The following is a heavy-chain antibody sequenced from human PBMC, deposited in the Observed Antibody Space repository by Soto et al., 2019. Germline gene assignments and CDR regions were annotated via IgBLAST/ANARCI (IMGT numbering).Heavy chain of an antibody. CDR2: ISGGGGST. D-gene: IGHD2-2*01. CDR1: GFTFSSYA. V-gene: IGHV3-23*01. CDR3: PQQYQLLGNYYHGMDV. J-gene: IGHJ6*02. Sequence: PWGSLRLSCEASGFTFSSYAMSWVRQAPGKGLEWVSAISGGGGSTYYADSVKGRFTISRDNSKNTLYLQMSSLRVEDTAVYYCPQQYQLLGNYYHGMDVWAQGTTVTVSS.